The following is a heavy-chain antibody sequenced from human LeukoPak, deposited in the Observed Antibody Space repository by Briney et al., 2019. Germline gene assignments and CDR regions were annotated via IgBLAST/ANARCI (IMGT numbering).Heavy chain of an antibody. CDR1: GFTFTDYY. J-gene: IGHJ6*02. CDR3: ATLYGSGSYYGNYYYGMDV. Sequence: PGGSLRLSCAASGFTFTDYYMSWVRQAPGNGLEWVAYIISIGSTIYYADSVQGRYTTSRDNANNSLYLQINSLRAEDTAVYYCATLYGSGSYYGNYYYGMDVWGQGTTVTVSS. V-gene: IGHV3-11*01. D-gene: IGHD3-10*01. CDR2: IISIGSTI.